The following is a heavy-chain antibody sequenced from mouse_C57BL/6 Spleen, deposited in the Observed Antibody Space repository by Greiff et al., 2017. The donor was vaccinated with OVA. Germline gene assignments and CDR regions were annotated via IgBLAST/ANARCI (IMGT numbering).Heavy chain of an antibody. CDR1: GFTFNTYA. J-gene: IGHJ3*01. CDR2: IRSTRSNFAT. V-gene: IGHV10-3*01. CDR3: VRDESWFAY. Sequence: EVKLMESGGGLVQPKGSLKLSCAASGFTFNTYAMHWVRQAPGKGLEWVARIRSTRSNFATYYADSVKDRFTISRDDSQSMLYLQMNNLKTEDTAMYYCVRDESWFAYWGQGTLVTVSA.